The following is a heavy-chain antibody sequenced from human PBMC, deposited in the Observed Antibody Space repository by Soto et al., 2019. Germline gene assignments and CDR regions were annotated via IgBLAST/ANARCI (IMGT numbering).Heavy chain of an antibody. J-gene: IGHJ6*02. CDR3: ARVYSSSSYYYYAMDV. Sequence: ASVKVSCKASGYTFTSYGISWVRQAPGQGLEWMGWISAYNGNTNYAQKLQGRVTMTTDTSTSTAYMELRSLRSDDTAVYYCARVYSSSSYYYYAMDVWGQGTTVTVSS. V-gene: IGHV1-18*01. CDR1: GYTFTSYG. D-gene: IGHD6-6*01. CDR2: ISAYNGNT.